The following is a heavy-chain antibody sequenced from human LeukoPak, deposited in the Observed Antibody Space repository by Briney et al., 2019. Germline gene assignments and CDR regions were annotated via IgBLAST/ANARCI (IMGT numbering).Heavy chain of an antibody. J-gene: IGHJ4*02. V-gene: IGHV3-21*01. D-gene: IGHD4-17*01. CDR2: ISSSSSYI. CDR1: GFTFSSYS. CDR3: ARGLLNGDYERPCDY. Sequence: GGSLRLSCAASGFTFSSYSMNWVRQAPGKGLEWVSSISSSSSYIYYADSVKGRFTISRDNAKNSLYLQMNSLRAEDTAVYYCARGLLNGDYERPCDYGGQGTRVSVSS.